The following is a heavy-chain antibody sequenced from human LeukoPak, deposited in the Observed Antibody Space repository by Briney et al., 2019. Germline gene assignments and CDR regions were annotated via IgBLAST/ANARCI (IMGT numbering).Heavy chain of an antibody. CDR2: IHYSGST. D-gene: IGHD2-15*01. J-gene: IGHJ4*02. CDR1: GGSFSSGDNY. Sequence: SETLSLTCTVSGGSFSSGDNYCSWIGQPPGKGLEWMGYIHYSGSTFYNPSLKSRVTMSVDTSKNQFSLKLNSVTAADTAVYYCARGELLYDNWGQGTLVTVSS. V-gene: IGHV4-30-4*01. CDR3: ARGELLYDN.